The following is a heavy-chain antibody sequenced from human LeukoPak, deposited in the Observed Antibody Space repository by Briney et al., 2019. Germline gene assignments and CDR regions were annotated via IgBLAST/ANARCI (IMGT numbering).Heavy chain of an antibody. CDR3: ARAQGSYGPIDY. J-gene: IGHJ4*02. D-gene: IGHD5-18*01. CDR2: ISYDGSNK. Sequence: GRSLRLSCAASGFTFSSYAMHWVRQVPGKGLEWVAVISYDGSNKYYADSVKCRFTISRDNSKNTLYLQMNSLRAEDTAVYYCARAQGSYGPIDYWGQGTLVTVSS. V-gene: IGHV3-30*04. CDR1: GFTFSSYA.